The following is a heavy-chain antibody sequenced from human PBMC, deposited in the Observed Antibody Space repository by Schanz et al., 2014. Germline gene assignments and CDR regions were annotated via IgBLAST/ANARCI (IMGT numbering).Heavy chain of an antibody. D-gene: IGHD2-2*01. Sequence: QVQLVQSGAEAKKPGASLKVSCKASGYTFAVHYIHWVRQAPEQGLEFMGWINPNSDDTENGHQFEGRVTLTRDTSISTAYMELSRLTSGDAAVYYCARELSSSTTCYVGYDPWGQGTLVTVSS. J-gene: IGHJ5*02. CDR1: GYTFAVHY. CDR2: INPNSDDT. V-gene: IGHV1-2*07. CDR3: ARELSSSTTCYVGYDP.